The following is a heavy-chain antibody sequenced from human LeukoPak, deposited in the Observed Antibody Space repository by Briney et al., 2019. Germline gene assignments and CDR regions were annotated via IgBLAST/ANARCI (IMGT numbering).Heavy chain of an antibody. V-gene: IGHV1-2*02. J-gene: IGHJ4*02. D-gene: IGHD6-13*01. CDR3: ARNSWYEY. Sequence: ASVKVSCKTSGYTFTAYYMHWVRQAPGQGLEWMGWINPNSGATDYAQKFQGRVTMTRDTSISTTYMELSSLRFDDTAVHYCARNSWYEYWGQGTLVTVSS. CDR2: INPNSGAT. CDR1: GYTFTAYY.